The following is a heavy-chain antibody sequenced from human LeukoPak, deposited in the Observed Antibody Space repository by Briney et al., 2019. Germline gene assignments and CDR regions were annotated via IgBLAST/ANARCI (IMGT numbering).Heavy chain of an antibody. J-gene: IGHJ4*02. V-gene: IGHV4-39*07. D-gene: IGHD6-13*01. CDR1: GGSVSNSRNY. CDR2: FYHTGGT. Sequence: SETLSLTCTVSGGSVSNSRNYWGWIRQPPGKGLEWIGSFYHTGGTYYSPSFRSRVIISEDTSKNQFSLYFHSVTDADTAVYFCGSSHSSSWYDFWGQGTLVTVSS. CDR3: GSSHSSSWYDF.